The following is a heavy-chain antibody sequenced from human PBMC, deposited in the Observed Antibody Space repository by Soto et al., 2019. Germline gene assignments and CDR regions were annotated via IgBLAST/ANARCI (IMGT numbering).Heavy chain of an antibody. CDR1: GGSFSGYS. J-gene: IGHJ4*02. Sequence: SETLCLTCAVYGGSFSGYSWYWIRQPPGKGLEWIGEINHIGGTYYNPSLKSRVTISVDTSKNQFSLRLSSVPAADTAVYYWASNTKYCGPGSYYYAIDYCGQGTLVTVSS. V-gene: IGHV4-34*01. D-gene: IGHD3-10*01. CDR3: ASNTKYCGPGSYYYAIDY. CDR2: INHIGGT.